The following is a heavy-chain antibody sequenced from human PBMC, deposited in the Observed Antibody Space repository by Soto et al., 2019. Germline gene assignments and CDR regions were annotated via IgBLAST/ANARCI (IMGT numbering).Heavy chain of an antibody. D-gene: IGHD3-3*01. J-gene: IGHJ6*02. V-gene: IGHV4-38-2*02. CDR1: GYSISSGYY. CDR3: ARDSLGYYDFWSGSYYYYGMDV. Sequence: ASETLSLTCAVSGYSISSGYYWGWIRQPPGKGLEWIGSIYHSGSTYYNPSLKSRVTISVDTSKNQFSLKLSSVTAADTAVYYCARDSLGYYDFWSGSYYYYGMDVWGQGTTVTVSS. CDR2: IYHSGST.